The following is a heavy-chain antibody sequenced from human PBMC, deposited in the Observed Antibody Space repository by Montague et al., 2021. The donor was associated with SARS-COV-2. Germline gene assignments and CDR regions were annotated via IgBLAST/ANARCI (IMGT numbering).Heavy chain of an antibody. V-gene: IGHV4-39*02. CDR3: ARRGRKLLPVATTIGGFDI. J-gene: IGHJ3*02. CDR2: IYDSGGA. D-gene: IGHD5-12*01. Sequence: SETRSLTCTVSGGSISSSNYYWDWIRQPPGKGLEWIGSIYDSGGAYYNPSLKSRVTISVDTSKNHFSLKLSSVTAADTAVYYCARRGRKLLPVATTIGGFDIWGQGTMVTVST. CDR1: GGSISSSNYY.